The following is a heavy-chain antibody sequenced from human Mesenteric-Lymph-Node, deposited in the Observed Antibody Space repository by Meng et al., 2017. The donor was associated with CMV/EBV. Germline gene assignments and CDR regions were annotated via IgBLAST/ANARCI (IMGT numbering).Heavy chain of an antibody. CDR1: GFTFSDSA. Sequence: GESLKISCVASGFTFSDSAMHWVRQASGKGLEWVGHIRSKTNNYATAYAASVKGRFTISRDDSKNTAYLHMNSLKTEDTAVYYCSSLEDSSANLDYWGQGTLVTVSS. CDR3: SSLEDSSANLDY. D-gene: IGHD3-22*01. V-gene: IGHV3-73*01. CDR2: IRSKTNNYAT. J-gene: IGHJ4*02.